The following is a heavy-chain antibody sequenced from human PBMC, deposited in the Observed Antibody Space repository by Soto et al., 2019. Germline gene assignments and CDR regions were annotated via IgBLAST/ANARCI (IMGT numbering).Heavy chain of an antibody. J-gene: IGHJ4*02. D-gene: IGHD1-7*01. CDR3: ARGLSEGTGTLDY. CDR2: INHSGST. Sequence: ASETLSLTCAVYGGSFSGYYWSWIRQPPGKGLEWIGEINHSGSTNYNPSLKSRVTISVDTSKNQFSLKLSSVTAADTAVYYCARGLSEGTGTLDYWGQGTLVTVPQ. V-gene: IGHV4-34*01. CDR1: GGSFSGYY.